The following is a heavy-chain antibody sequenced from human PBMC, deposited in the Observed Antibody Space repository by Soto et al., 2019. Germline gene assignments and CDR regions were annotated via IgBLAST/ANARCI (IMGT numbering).Heavy chain of an antibody. CDR3: AKALRPSLNFFSYMDV. V-gene: IGHV3-23*01. J-gene: IGHJ6*03. D-gene: IGHD2-2*01. CDR2: LGGNGFTT. Sequence: EVQLLESGGGLVQPGGSLRLSCVVSGFTFGSYAMSWVRQAPGKGPEWVAILGGNGFTTYYADSVKGRFTISGDKSKSTLFLQMNSLRADDTVVYYCAKALRPSLNFFSYMDVWGRGTAVTVSS. CDR1: GFTFGSYA.